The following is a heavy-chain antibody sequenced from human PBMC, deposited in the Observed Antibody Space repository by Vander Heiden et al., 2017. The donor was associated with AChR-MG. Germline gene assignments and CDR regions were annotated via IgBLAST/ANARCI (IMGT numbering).Heavy chain of an antibody. V-gene: IGHV1-46*03. Sequence: QVQLVQSGAEVKKPGAALKVSCKTSGFPLTNYHLHWVRQAPGQGLEWVGTINPSLDSTHYAQKFQGRVRMTRDTSTKTVYMDMTSLRPEDTAVYFCARELTGSFYFDFWGQGSLVTVSS. CDR3: ARELTGSFYFDF. D-gene: IGHD1-26*01. CDR1: GFPLTNYH. J-gene: IGHJ4*02. CDR2: INPSLDST.